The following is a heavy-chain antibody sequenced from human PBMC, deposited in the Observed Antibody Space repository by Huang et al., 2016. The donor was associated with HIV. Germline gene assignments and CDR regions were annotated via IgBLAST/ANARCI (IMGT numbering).Heavy chain of an antibody. CDR1: GYTFTTFG. D-gene: IGHD3-10*01. J-gene: IGHJ3*01. Sequence: QVQLVQSGTEVRKPGASVKVSCKASGYTFTTFGITWVRQAPGQGLEWMGWISPYNGMTGYEQKHRGRITMTKDTSTTTAYMELRTLTSDDTAVYYCARSYGSGNDFLDFWGQGTLVTVSS. CDR2: ISPYNGMT. V-gene: IGHV1-18*04. CDR3: ARSYGSGNDFLDF.